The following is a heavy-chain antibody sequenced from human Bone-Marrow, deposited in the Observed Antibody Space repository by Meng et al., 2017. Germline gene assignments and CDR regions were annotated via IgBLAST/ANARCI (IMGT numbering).Heavy chain of an antibody. CDR1: GYTFTSYD. J-gene: IGHJ2*01. D-gene: IGHD3-22*01. CDR3: ARLYYYDSSGYPEAYWYFDL. CDR2: MNPNSGNT. V-gene: IGHV1-8*01. Sequence: ASVKVSCKASGYTFTSYDINWLRQATGQGLEWMGWMNPNSGNTGYAQKFQGRVTMTRNTSISTAYMELSSLRSEDTAVYYCARLYYYDSSGYPEAYWYFDLWGRGTLVTVSS.